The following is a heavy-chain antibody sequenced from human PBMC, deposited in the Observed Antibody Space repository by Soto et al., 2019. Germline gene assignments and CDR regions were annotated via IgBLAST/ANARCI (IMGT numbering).Heavy chain of an antibody. CDR2: IYPADSDT. D-gene: IGHD5-12*01. J-gene: IGHJ4*02. V-gene: IGHV5-51*01. CDR1: GYSFPDYW. CDR3: TRHPPYGGYVLY. Sequence: PGESLKISCRGSGYSFPDYWIGWVRQMPGKGLEWVGLIYPADSDTRYSPSFQGQVTISADKSINTAYLQWSSLKASDTAMYYCTRHPPYGGYVLYWGQGTLVTVSS.